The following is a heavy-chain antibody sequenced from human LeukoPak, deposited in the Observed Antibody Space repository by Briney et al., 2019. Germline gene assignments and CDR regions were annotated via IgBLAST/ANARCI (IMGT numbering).Heavy chain of an antibody. CDR2: ISSSSSYI. Sequence: GGSLRLSCAASGFTFSSYAMNWVRQAPGKGLEWVSSISSSSSYIYYADSVKGRFTISRDNAKNSLYLQMNSLRAEDTAVYYCARMQGIAVAGPGLDYWGQGTLVTVSS. CDR3: ARMQGIAVAGPGLDY. D-gene: IGHD6-19*01. V-gene: IGHV3-21*01. J-gene: IGHJ4*02. CDR1: GFTFSSYA.